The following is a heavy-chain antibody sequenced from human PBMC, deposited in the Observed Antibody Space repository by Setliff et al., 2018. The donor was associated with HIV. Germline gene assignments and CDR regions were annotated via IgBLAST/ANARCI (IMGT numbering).Heavy chain of an antibody. CDR1: GFSFHDYA. V-gene: IGHV3-9*01. CDR2: ISWNSGNI. J-gene: IGHJ3*02. Sequence: GGSLRLSCAASGFSFHDYAMHWVRQAPGKGLEWVSGISWNSGNIGYADSVKGRSTISRDNAKNSLYLQLNSMRTADTALYYCAKDISAGFDGFDIWGQGTMVTGSS. CDR3: AKDISAGFDGFDI.